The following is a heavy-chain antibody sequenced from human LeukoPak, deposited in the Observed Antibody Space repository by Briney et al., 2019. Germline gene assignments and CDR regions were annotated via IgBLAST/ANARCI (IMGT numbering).Heavy chain of an antibody. CDR2: ITGSAEST. CDR1: RFTFSSYA. Sequence: GGSLRLSCAASRFTFSSYAISGVRPPPGKGLEWVSSITGSAESTHYADSVRGRFTISRDNTKKTLYLQMNRLRANDTPVCICAILAGNPTWGAGALVSVSS. V-gene: IGHV3-23*01. CDR3: AILAGNPT. J-gene: IGHJ5*02. D-gene: IGHD2-21*01.